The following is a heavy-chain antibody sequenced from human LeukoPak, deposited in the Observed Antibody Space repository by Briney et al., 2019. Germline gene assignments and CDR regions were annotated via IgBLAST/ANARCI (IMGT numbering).Heavy chain of an antibody. Sequence: GGSLRLSCAASGFTFSSYAMSWVRQAPGKGLEWVSAISGGGGTTNYADSVKGRFTISRDHSKNTLFLQMNSLRAEDTAVYYCAMLYGSGPFLYYYYMDVWGKGTTVTISS. J-gene: IGHJ6*03. CDR3: AMLYGSGPFLYYYYMDV. CDR1: GFTFSSYA. D-gene: IGHD3-10*01. V-gene: IGHV3-23*01. CDR2: ISGGGGTT.